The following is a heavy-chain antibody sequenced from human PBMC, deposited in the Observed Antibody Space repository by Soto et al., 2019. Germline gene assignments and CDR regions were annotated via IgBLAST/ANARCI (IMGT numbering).Heavy chain of an antibody. CDR2: IIPIFGTA. V-gene: IGHV1-69*13. CDR3: ARHPGGRGYYYGMDV. D-gene: IGHD2-15*01. CDR1: GGTFSSYA. Sequence: SVKVSCKASGGTFSSYAISWVRQAPGQGLEWMGGIIPIFGTANYAQKFQGRVTITADESTSTAYMELSSLRSEDTAVYYCARHPGGRGYYYGMDVRGQGTTVTVSS. J-gene: IGHJ6*02.